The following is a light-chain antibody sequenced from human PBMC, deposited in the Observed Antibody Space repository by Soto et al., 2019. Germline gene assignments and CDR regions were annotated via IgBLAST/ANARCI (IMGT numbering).Light chain of an antibody. CDR2: DVT. V-gene: IGLV7-46*01. J-gene: IGLJ2*01. CDR3: LLTYSDAVV. CDR1: TGTVTSGHF. Sequence: QAVVTQEPSLTVSPGGTVTLTCGSSTGTVTSGHFPYWFQQKPGQAPRALIYDVTKKHSWTPARFSGSLLGDKAALNLSGVQPEDEAEYYCLLTYSDAVVFGGGTKLTVL.